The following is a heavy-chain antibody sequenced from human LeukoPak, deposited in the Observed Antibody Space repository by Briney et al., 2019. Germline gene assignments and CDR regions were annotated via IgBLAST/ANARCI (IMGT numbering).Heavy chain of an antibody. CDR1: GGTFSSYA. CDR2: IIPIFGTA. J-gene: IGHJ6*03. CDR3: ARGTAMDLYYYYMDV. Sequence: SVKVSCKASGGTFSSYAISWVRQAPRQGLEWMGGIIPIFGTANYAQKFQGRVTITTDESTSTAYMELSSLRSEDTAVYYCARGTAMDLYYYYMDVWGKGTTVTVSS. V-gene: IGHV1-69*05. D-gene: IGHD5-18*01.